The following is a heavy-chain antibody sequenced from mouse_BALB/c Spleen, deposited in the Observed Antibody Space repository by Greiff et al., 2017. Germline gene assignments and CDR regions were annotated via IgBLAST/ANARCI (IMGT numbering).Heavy chain of an antibody. CDR2: IDPANGNT. CDR1: GFNIKDTY. D-gene: IGHD2-4*01. Sequence: VQLQQSGAELVKPGASVKLSCTASGFNIKDTYMHWVKQRPEQGLEWIGRIDPANGNTKYDPKFQGKATITADTSSNTAYLQLSSLTSEDTAVYYCARCDYGPNWYFDVWGAGTTVTVSS. J-gene: IGHJ1*01. CDR3: ARCDYGPNWYFDV. V-gene: IGHV14-3*02.